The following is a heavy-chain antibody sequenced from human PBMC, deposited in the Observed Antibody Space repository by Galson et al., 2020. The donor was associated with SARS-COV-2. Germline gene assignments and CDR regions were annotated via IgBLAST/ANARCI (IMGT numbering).Heavy chain of an antibody. CDR3: ARSTGSGWYDY. V-gene: IGHV3-7*01. CDR1: GFAFSSYW. Sequence: GESLKISCAASGFAFSSYWMSWLRQAPGKGLEWVANIQHNGGEKYYLESVKGRFTISRDNVRNSLSLQMDSLRVEDTAVYYCARSTGSGWYDYWGQGTLVTVSS. J-gene: IGHJ4*02. CDR2: IQHNGGEK. D-gene: IGHD6-19*01.